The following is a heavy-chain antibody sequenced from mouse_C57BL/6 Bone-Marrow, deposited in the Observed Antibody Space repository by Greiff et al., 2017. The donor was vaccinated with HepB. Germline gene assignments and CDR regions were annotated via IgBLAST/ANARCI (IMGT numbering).Heavy chain of an antibody. V-gene: IGHV1-20*01. J-gene: IGHJ3*01. D-gene: IGHD2-3*01. CDR1: GYSFTGYF. CDR3: ARSRWFLAWFAY. Sequence: EVQLQESGPELVKPGDSVKISCKASGYSFTGYFMNWVMQSHGKSLEWIGRINPYNGDTFYNQKFKGKATLTVDKSSSTAHMELRSLTSEDSAVYYCARSRWFLAWFAYWGQGTLVTVSA. CDR2: INPYNGDT.